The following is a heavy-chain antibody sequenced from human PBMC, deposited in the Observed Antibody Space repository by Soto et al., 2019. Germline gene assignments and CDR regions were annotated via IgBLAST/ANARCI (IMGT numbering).Heavy chain of an antibody. J-gene: IGHJ6*02. CDR3: ARAKDYVWGSYRYSTSVYYYYGMDV. CDR1: GYTFTSYA. V-gene: IGHV1-3*01. Sequence: GASVKVSCKASGYTFTSYAMHWVRQAPGQRLEWMGWINAGNGNTKYSQKFQGRVTMTRDTSTSTVYMELSSLRSEDTAVYYCARAKDYVWGSYRYSTSVYYYYGMDVWGQGTTVTVSS. D-gene: IGHD3-16*02. CDR2: INAGNGNT.